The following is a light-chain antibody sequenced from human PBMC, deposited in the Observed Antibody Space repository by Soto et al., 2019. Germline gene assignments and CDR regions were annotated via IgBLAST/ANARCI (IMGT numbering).Light chain of an antibody. Sequence: EIVLTQSPGTLSLSPGERVTLSCRASQVVPASYVAWYQQKPGQAPRLLIYSATNWATGIPDTFCGRGTGTDFSLTISSLEADDFPVYYCHQYAMSPHTFGGAAKVEI. CDR2: SAT. CDR3: HQYAMSPHT. V-gene: IGKV3-20*01. CDR1: QVVPASY. J-gene: IGKJ4*01.